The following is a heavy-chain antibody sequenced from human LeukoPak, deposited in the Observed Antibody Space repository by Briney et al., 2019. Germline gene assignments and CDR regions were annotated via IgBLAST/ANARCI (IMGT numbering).Heavy chain of an antibody. J-gene: IGHJ4*02. CDR3: ARDSSGYQ. CDR2: IVGNGGGI. Sequence: GGSLRLSCAASGFTFSTYAMNWVRQAPGKGLEWVSVIVGNGGGIHYADSVKGRFTISRDNAKNSLYLQMNSLRAEDTAVYYCARDSSGYQWGQGTLVTVSS. CDR1: GFTFSTYA. V-gene: IGHV3-21*01. D-gene: IGHD3-22*01.